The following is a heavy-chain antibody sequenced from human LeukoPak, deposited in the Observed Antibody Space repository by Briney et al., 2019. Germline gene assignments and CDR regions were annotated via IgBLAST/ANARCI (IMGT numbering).Heavy chain of an antibody. D-gene: IGHD4-17*01. CDR2: FDPEDGET. V-gene: IGHV1-24*01. CDR1: GYTLTELS. Sequence: ASVKVSCKVSGYTLTELSMHWVRQAPGKGLEWMGGFDPEDGETIYAQKFQGRVTMTEDTSTDTAYMELSSLRSEDTAVYYCATEPTVTTWGYYYYGMDVWGQGTTVTVSS. J-gene: IGHJ6*02. CDR3: ATEPTVTTWGYYYYGMDV.